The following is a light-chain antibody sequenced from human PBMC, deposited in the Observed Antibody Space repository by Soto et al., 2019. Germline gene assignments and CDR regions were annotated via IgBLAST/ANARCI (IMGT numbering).Light chain of an antibody. CDR2: GAS. CDR1: QSVSRF. Sequence: EIVLTQSPASLSLSPGEGAALSCRASQSVSRFLAWYQQKPGQAPRLLIYGASNRATGIPTRFSGSGSGTDFTLTISSLEAEDFALYYCRQRSTWPLTFGGGTEVEIK. V-gene: IGKV3-11*01. J-gene: IGKJ4*01. CDR3: RQRSTWPLT.